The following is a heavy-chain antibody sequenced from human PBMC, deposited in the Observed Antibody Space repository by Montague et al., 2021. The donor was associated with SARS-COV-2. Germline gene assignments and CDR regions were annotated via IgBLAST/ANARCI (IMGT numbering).Heavy chain of an antibody. Sequence: SETLSLTCAVYRGSVKSYYWTWIRQAPGKGLEWIGEIYHTGNTNYSPSLKNRVSISLDKSKNQLSLRLNSVTAADTAVYYCASPKEGSGYYRPFDYWGQGILVTVSS. CDR1: RGSVKSYY. J-gene: IGHJ4*02. D-gene: IGHD3-22*01. V-gene: IGHV4-34*01. CDR2: IYHTGNT. CDR3: ASPKEGSGYYRPFDY.